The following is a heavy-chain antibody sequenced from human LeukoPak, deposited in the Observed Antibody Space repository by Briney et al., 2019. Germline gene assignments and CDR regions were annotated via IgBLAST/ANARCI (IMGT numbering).Heavy chain of an antibody. CDR2: ISWNSGSI. CDR1: GFAFSSYG. CDR3: AKDMRPCKSGWYGPLFDY. D-gene: IGHD6-19*01. Sequence: PGGSLRLSCAASGFAFSSYGMHWVRQAPGKGLEWVSGISWNSGSIGYADSVKGRFTISRDNAKNSLYLQMNSLRAEDTALYYCAKDMRPCKSGWYGPLFDYWGQGTLVTVSS. V-gene: IGHV3-9*01. J-gene: IGHJ4*02.